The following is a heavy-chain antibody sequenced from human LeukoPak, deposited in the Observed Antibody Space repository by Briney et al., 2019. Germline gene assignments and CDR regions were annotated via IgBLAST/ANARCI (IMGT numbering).Heavy chain of an antibody. D-gene: IGHD6-19*01. Sequence: GGSLRLSCAASGFTFSSYWMSWVRQAPGKGLEWVANIKQDGREKYYVDSVKGRFTISRDNAKNSLYLQMNSLRAEDTAVYYCARDHLSSGSSPDYYYYYYMDVWGKGTTVTISS. J-gene: IGHJ6*03. V-gene: IGHV3-7*01. CDR3: ARDHLSSGSSPDYYYYYYMDV. CDR1: GFTFSSYW. CDR2: IKQDGREK.